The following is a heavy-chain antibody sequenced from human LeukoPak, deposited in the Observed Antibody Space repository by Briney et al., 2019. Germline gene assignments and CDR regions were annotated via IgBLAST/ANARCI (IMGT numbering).Heavy chain of an antibody. CDR1: GFTFSSYG. CDR2: IRYDGSNK. CDR3: AKDGALSTSWYFYCDY. V-gene: IGHV3-30*02. D-gene: IGHD2-2*01. J-gene: IGHJ4*02. Sequence: GGSLRLSCAASGFTFSSYGMHWVRQAPGKGLEWVTFIRYDGSNKYYADSVKGRFTISRDDSKNTLYLQMNSLRAEDTAVYYCAKDGALSTSWYFYCDYWGQGTLVTVSS.